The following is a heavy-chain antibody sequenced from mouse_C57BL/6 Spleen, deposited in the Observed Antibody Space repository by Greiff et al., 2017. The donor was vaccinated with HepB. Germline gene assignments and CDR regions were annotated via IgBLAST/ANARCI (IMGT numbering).Heavy chain of an antibody. CDR3: TRSHYYGSSYRYYFDY. CDR2: IDPETGGT. J-gene: IGHJ2*01. Sequence: VQLQQSGAELVRPGASVTLSCKASGYTFTDYEMHWVKQTPVHGLEWIGAIDPETGGTAYNQKFKGKAILTADKSSSTAYMELRSLTSEDSAVYYCTRSHYYGSSYRYYFDYWGQGTTLTVSS. V-gene: IGHV1-15*01. CDR1: GYTFTDYE. D-gene: IGHD1-1*01.